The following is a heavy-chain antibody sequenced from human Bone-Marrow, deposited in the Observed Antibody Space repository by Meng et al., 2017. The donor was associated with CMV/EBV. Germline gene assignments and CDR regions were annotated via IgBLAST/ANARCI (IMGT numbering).Heavy chain of an antibody. CDR3: AREPDCSSISCYDAFDI. J-gene: IGHJ3*02. V-gene: IGHV3-48*04. CDR1: GFTFSSYS. CDR2: ISSSSSTI. Sequence: GGSLRLSCAASGFTFSSYSMNWVRQAPGKGLQWVSYISSSSSTIYFAGSVKGRFTISRDNAKNSLYLQMISLRAEDTAVYYCAREPDCSSISCYDAFDIWGQGTMVTVSS. D-gene: IGHD2-2*01.